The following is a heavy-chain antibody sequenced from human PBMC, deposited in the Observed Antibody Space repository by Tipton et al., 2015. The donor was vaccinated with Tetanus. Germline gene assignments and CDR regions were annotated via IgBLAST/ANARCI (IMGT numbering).Heavy chain of an antibody. CDR3: AREADCSGGSCFSGDFDN. V-gene: IGHV3-33*01. CDR1: GLIFSSYG. CDR2: SWYDGTDK. D-gene: IGHD2-15*01. J-gene: IGHJ4*02. Sequence: SLRLSCAASGLIFSSYGIHWVRQAPGKGLEWVAVSWYDGTDKYYADSVKGRFTISRDNSKNTLYLQMNSPRAEDTAVYYCAREADCSGGSCFSGDFDNWGQGTQVTVSS.